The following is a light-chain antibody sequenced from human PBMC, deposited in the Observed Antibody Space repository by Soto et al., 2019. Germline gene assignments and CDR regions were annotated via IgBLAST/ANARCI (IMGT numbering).Light chain of an antibody. CDR1: SSDVGGYNY. Sequence: QSALTQPASVSGSPGQSITISCTGTSSDVGGYNYVSWYQQHPDKAPKLMIYDVSNRPSGVSNRFSGSKSGNTASLTISGLQAEDEADYYCSSYISSSTPFVFGTGTKVPV. V-gene: IGLV2-14*03. J-gene: IGLJ1*01. CDR3: SSYISSSTPFV. CDR2: DVS.